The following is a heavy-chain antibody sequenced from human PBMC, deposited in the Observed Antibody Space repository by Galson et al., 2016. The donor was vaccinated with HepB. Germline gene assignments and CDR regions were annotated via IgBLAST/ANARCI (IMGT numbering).Heavy chain of an antibody. CDR3: AREPRSGSYSGYFDP. D-gene: IGHD1-26*01. CDR1: GFTFSSYG. CDR2: IWHDGSKK. J-gene: IGHJ4*02. V-gene: IGHV3-33*01. Sequence: SLRLSCATSGFTFSSYGMHWVRQAPGKGLEWVALIWHDGSKKYYADSVKGRFTISRDNSKNTMYLQMNSLRAEDTAVYYCAREPRSGSYSGYFDPWGQGTLVTVSS.